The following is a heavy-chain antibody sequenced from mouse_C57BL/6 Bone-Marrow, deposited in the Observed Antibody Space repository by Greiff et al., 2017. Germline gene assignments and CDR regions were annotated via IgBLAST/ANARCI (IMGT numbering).Heavy chain of an antibody. J-gene: IGHJ2*01. CDR2: ISNGGGST. CDR1: GSTFRDYY. CDR3: AREGTQFDWDY. D-gene: IGHD3-1*01. Sequence: EVKVVESGGGLVQPGGSLKLSCAASGSTFRDYYMYWVRQTPEKRLEWVAYISNGGGSTYYPDTVKGRFTISRDNAKNTLYLQMSRLKSEDTAMYYCAREGTQFDWDYWGQGTTLTVSS. V-gene: IGHV5-12*01.